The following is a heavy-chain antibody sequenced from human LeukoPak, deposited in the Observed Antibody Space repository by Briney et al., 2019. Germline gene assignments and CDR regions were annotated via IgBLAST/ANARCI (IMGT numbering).Heavy chain of an antibody. CDR2: IYYSGST. D-gene: IGHD6-6*01. J-gene: IGHJ4*02. CDR3: ARGPAPRYSSSSVPGRGGLDY. V-gene: IGHV4-39*01. Sequence: SETLSLTCTVSGGSISSSSYYWGWIRQPPGKGLEWIGSIYYSGSTYYNPSLKSRVTISVDTSKNQFSLKLSSVTAADTAVYYCARGPAPRYSSSSVPGRGGLDYWGQGTLVTVSS. CDR1: GGSISSSSYY.